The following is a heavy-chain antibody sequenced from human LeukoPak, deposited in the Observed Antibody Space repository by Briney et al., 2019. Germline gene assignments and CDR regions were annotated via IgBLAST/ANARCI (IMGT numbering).Heavy chain of an antibody. CDR2: IYHSGST. V-gene: IGHV4-38-2*02. CDR1: GYSISSGYY. J-gene: IGHJ4*02. CDR3: ARTSSSADY. D-gene: IGHD6-6*01. Sequence: SETLSLTCTVSGYSISSGYYWGWIRQPPGKGLEWIGSIYHSGSTYYNPSLKSRVTISVDRSKNQFSLKLSSVTAADTAVYYCARTSSSADYWGQGTLVTVSS.